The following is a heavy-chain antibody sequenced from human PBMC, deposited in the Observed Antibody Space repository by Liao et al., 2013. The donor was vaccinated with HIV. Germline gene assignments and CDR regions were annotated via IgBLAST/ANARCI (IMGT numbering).Heavy chain of an antibody. CDR3: AREVIDYVWGSYRSSTYYFDY. Sequence: QVQLQQWGAGLLKPSETLSLTCAVYGGSFSGYYWSWIRQPPGKGLEWIGEINHSGSTNYNPSLKSRVTISVDTSKNQFSLKLSSVTAADTAVYYCAREVIDYVWGSYRSSTYYFDYWGQGTLVTVSS. V-gene: IGHV4-34*01. D-gene: IGHD3-16*02. CDR1: GGSFSGYY. J-gene: IGHJ4*02. CDR2: INHSGST.